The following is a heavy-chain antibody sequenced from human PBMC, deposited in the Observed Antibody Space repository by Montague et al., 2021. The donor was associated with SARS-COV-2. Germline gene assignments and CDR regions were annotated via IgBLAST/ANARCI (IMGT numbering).Heavy chain of an antibody. Sequence: SETLSLTCAVYGASFSDYYWSWIRQPPGKGLEWIGEINHGGRTNYNPSLRSGVTISVDTSRNQFSLKLSSVTAADTAVYYCARFLRRVVPAATGHWEKNYDSYYMDVWGKGTTVTVSS. V-gene: IGHV4-34*01. J-gene: IGHJ6*03. D-gene: IGHD2-2*01. CDR2: INHGGRT. CDR1: GASFSDYY. CDR3: ARFLRRVVPAATGHWEKNYDSYYMDV.